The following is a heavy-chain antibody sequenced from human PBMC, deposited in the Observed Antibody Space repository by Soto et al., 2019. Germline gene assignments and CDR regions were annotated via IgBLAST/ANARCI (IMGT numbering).Heavy chain of an antibody. Sequence: SETLSLTCAVSGGSISSSNWWSWVRQPPGKGLEWIGEIYHSGSTNYNPSLKSRVTISVDKSKNQFSLKLSSVTAADTAVYYCARNGLVALWFGEWGHAYYFAYWGQGTLVTVSS. J-gene: IGHJ4*02. D-gene: IGHD3-10*01. CDR1: GGSISSSNW. V-gene: IGHV4-4*02. CDR3: ARNGLVALWFGEWGHAYYFAY. CDR2: IYHSGST.